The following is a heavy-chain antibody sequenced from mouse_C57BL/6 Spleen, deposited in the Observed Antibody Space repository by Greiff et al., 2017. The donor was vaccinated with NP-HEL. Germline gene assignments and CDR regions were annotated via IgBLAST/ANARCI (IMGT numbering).Heavy chain of an antibody. J-gene: IGHJ2*01. V-gene: IGHV5-4*01. CDR1: GFTFSSYA. CDR3: ARDLSTNERGYYFDY. D-gene: IGHD2-1*01. Sequence: EVMLVESGGGLVKPGGSLKLSCAASGFTFSSYAMSWVRQTPEKRLEWVATISDGGSYTYYPDNVKGRFTISRDNAKNNLYLQMSHLKSEDTAMYYCARDLSTNERGYYFDYWGQGTTLTVSS. CDR2: ISDGGSYT.